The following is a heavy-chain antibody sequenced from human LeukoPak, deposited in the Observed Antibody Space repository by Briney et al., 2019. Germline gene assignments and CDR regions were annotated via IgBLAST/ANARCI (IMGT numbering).Heavy chain of an antibody. Sequence: SETLSLTCTVSGGSISSSSYYWGWIRQPPGKGLEWIGSIYYSGSTYYNPSLKSRVTISVDTSKNQFSLKLSSATAADTAVYYCARDSGLYYFDYWGQGTLVTVSS. D-gene: IGHD3-10*01. V-gene: IGHV4-39*07. J-gene: IGHJ4*02. CDR3: ARDSGLYYFDY. CDR2: IYYSGST. CDR1: GGSISSSSYY.